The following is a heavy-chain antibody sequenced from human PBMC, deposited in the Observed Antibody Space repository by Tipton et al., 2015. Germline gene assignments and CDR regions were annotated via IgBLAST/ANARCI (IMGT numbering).Heavy chain of an antibody. Sequence: QLVQSGAEVKKPGESLTISCKTSGYRFTKSWIGWVRQMPGKGLEWMGSIYPDDSDTRYSPSFQGQVTISADKSISTAYLQWSSLKASDTAIYYCARRDGDRVSDWFDPWGQGTLVIVSS. CDR2: IYPDDSDT. CDR3: ARRDGDRVSDWFDP. V-gene: IGHV5-51*01. D-gene: IGHD4-17*01. CDR1: GYRFTKSW. J-gene: IGHJ5*02.